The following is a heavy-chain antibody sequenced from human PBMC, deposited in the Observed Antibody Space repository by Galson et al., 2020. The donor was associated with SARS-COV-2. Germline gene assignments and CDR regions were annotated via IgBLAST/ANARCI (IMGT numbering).Heavy chain of an antibody. Sequence: ASVTVSCKGSGDTFSMYSINWVRQAPGQGLEWMGGIIPIFGTANYAQKFQDRVTITTDESTNTAYMELSSLRSEDTAVYYCARGGYSYGYNDFDYWGQGTLVTGAS. CDR1: GDTFSMYS. J-gene: IGHJ4*02. D-gene: IGHD5-18*01. V-gene: IGHV1-69*05. CDR3: ARGGYSYGYNDFDY. CDR2: IIPIFGTA.